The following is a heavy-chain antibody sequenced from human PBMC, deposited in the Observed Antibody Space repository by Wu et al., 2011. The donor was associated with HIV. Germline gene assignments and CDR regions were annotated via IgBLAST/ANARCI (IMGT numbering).Heavy chain of an antibody. Sequence: QVQLVQSGAEVKKPGSSVKVYCKASGGTFSSYGISWVRQAPGQGPEWMGGIIPIFGTANYAQKFQGRVTITTDESTSTAYMELSSLRSEDTAIFYXARAGSAWKPFDSWGQGTLVTVSP. V-gene: IGHV1-69*01. CDR2: IIPIFGTA. D-gene: IGHD6-19*01. J-gene: IGHJ4*02. CDR3: ARAGSAWKPFDS. CDR1: GGTFSSYG.